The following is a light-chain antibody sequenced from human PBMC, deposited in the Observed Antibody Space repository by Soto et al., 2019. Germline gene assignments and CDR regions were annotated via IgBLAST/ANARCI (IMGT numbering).Light chain of an antibody. CDR2: SNL. CDR1: SSNIGSNT. V-gene: IGLV1-44*01. J-gene: IGLJ2*01. CDR3: AAWDDSLNGMV. Sequence: QSVLTQPPSAPGTPGQRVTISCSGSSSNIGSNTVNWYQKLPGTAPKLLIYSNLRRPSGVPDRFSASKSGTSVSLVISGLQSEDEADYYCAAWDDSLNGMVFGGGTKLTVL.